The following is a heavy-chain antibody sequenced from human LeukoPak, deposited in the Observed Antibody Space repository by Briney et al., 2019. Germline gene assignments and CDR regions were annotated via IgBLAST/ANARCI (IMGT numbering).Heavy chain of an antibody. Sequence: GGSLRLSCAASGFSFSTYAMTWVRQAPGKGLEWVSAISGSGGSTYYADSVKGRFTISRDNSKNTLYLQMNSLRAEDTAVYYCAKDPYDSSGYYYLGYFQHWGQGTLVTVSS. CDR3: AKDPYDSSGYYYLGYFQH. D-gene: IGHD3-22*01. V-gene: IGHV3-23*01. CDR1: GFSFSTYA. CDR2: ISGSGGST. J-gene: IGHJ1*01.